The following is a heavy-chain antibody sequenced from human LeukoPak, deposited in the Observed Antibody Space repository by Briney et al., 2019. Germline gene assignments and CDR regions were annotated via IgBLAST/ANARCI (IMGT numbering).Heavy chain of an antibody. CDR3: ARSPTYYYDSSGYSDFDY. CDR2: ISAYNGNT. J-gene: IGHJ4*02. Sequence: GASVKVSCKASGYTFTSYGISWVRQAPGQGLEWMGWISAYNGNTNYAQKLQGRVTMTTDTSTSTAYMELRSLRSDDTAVYYCARSPTYYYDSSGYSDFDYWGQGTLVTVSS. CDR1: GYTFTSYG. D-gene: IGHD3-22*01. V-gene: IGHV1-18*01.